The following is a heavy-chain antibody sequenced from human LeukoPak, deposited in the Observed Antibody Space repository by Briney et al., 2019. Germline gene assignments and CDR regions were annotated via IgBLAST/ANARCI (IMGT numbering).Heavy chain of an antibody. D-gene: IGHD4-17*01. CDR3: ARALYSMTTVTTEYWFDY. CDR1: GGSISSGDYY. Sequence: SEALSLTCTVSGGSISSGDYYWSWIRQPPGKGLEWIGYIYYSGSTYYNPSLQSRVIISVDTSKNQFSLKLTSVTAADTAVYYCARALYSMTTVTTEYWFDYWGQGTLVTVSS. V-gene: IGHV4-30-4*01. CDR2: IYYSGST. J-gene: IGHJ4*02.